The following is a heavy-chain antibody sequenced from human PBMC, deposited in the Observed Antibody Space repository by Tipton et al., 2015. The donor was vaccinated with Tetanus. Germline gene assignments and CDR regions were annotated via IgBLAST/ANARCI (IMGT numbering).Heavy chain of an antibody. CDR1: GGPLRSYY. J-gene: IGHJ4*02. V-gene: IGHV4-59*01. CDR2: IHYTGST. Sequence: TLSLTCTVSGGPLRSYYWSWIRQSPGKGLEWIGYIHYTGSTNYNPSLKNRVTLSSDTSKAQFSLKLISVTPADTAIHYCARTGWFGHMPAFDSWGLGTLVTVSS. CDR3: ARTGWFGHMPAFDS. D-gene: IGHD3-10*01.